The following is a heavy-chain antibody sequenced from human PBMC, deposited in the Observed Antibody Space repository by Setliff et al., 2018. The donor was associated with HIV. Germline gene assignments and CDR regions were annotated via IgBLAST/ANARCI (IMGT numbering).Heavy chain of an antibody. D-gene: IGHD3-3*01. J-gene: IGHJ5*02. CDR2: ISASGASI. CDR1: GSTFGSYA. Sequence: GGSLRLSCAASGSTFGSYAMTWVRQSPGRGLEWVSSISASGASIYYGDSVKGRFTISRDNSKNTLSLQMSSLRAEDTAFYYCAKDGSSFEVLRFLEWLGRFDPWGQGTLVTVSS. V-gene: IGHV3-23*01. CDR3: AKDGSSFEVLRFLEWLGRFDP.